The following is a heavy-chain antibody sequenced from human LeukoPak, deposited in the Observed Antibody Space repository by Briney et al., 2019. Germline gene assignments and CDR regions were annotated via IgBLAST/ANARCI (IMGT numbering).Heavy chain of an antibody. V-gene: IGHV3-30*03. Sequence: PGGSLRLSCAASGFTFSSYGIHWVRQAPGKGLVWVAVISYDGSNKYYADSVKGRFTISRDNSKNTLYLQMNSLRAGDTAVYYCATVRLDYWGQGTLVTVSS. D-gene: IGHD1-1*01. CDR1: GFTFSSYG. CDR3: ATVRLDY. CDR2: ISYDGSNK. J-gene: IGHJ4*02.